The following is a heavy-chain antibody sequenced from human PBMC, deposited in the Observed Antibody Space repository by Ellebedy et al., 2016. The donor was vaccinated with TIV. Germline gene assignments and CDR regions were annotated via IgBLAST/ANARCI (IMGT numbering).Heavy chain of an antibody. J-gene: IGHJ4*02. CDR1: GFTFRSYA. V-gene: IGHV3-30-3*01. Sequence: GESLKISCAASGFTFRSYAMHWVRQSPGKGLEWVAVISYDGINKYYADSVKGRFTISRDNSKKTLSLQMNSLRAEDTAVYYCASAAKATVGAIDYWGQGTLVTVSS. CDR2: ISYDGINK. CDR3: ASAAKATVGAIDY. D-gene: IGHD1-26*01.